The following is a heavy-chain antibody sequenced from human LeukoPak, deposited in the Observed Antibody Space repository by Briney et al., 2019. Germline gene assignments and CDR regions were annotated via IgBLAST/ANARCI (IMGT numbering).Heavy chain of an antibody. CDR1: GFTVSSNY. J-gene: IGHJ4*02. Sequence: GGSLRLSCAASGFTVSSNYMSWVRQAPGKGLEWVSVIYSGGSTYYADSVKGRFTISRDNSKNTLYLQMSSLRAEDTAVYYCARDVGYSYGIGYYFDYWGQGTLVTVSS. CDR2: IYSGGST. V-gene: IGHV3-66*01. CDR3: ARDVGYSYGIGYYFDY. D-gene: IGHD5-18*01.